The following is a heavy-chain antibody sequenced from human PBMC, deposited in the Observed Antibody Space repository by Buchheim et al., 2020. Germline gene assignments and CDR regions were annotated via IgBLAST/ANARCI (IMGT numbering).Heavy chain of an antibody. CDR2: IRYDGSNK. D-gene: IGHD3-16*02. J-gene: IGHJ4*02. CDR1: GFTFGSYG. Sequence: QVQLVESGGGVVQPGRSLRLSCAVSGFTFGSYGMHWVRQAPGKGLEWVAFIRYDGSNKEYADSVKGRFTVSRDSSKNTLYLQMNSLRAEDTAVYYCAKDRAPFMGLGELSSFDYWGQGTL. V-gene: IGHV3-30*02. CDR3: AKDRAPFMGLGELSSFDY.